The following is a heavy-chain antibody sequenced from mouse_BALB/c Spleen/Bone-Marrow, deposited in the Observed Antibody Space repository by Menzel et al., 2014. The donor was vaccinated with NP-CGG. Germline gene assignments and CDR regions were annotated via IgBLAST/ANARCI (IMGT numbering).Heavy chain of an antibody. CDR1: GYIFTSYT. D-gene: IGHD1-1*01. J-gene: IGHJ2*01. CDR2: INPSIGYT. Sequence: QVQLQQSAAELARPGASVKLSCKASGYIFTSYTIQWIKQRPGQGLERIGYINPSIGYTEYNQKFKDKTTLTADTSSSTTYMQLSSLTSEDSAVYYCAREGAYYAYFDYWGQGTTLTVSS. CDR3: AREGAYYAYFDY. V-gene: IGHV1-4*02.